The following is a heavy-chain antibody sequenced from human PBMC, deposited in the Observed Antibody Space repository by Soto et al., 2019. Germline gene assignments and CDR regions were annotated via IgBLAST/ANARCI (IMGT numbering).Heavy chain of an antibody. Sequence: SETLSLTCAVYGGSFGGYYGSRIRQPPGKGLEWIGEINHSGSTNYNPSLKSRVTISVDTSKNQFSLKLSSVTAADTAVYYCASTDSTIHVPAAMPAWGQGTLVTVSS. V-gene: IGHV4-34*01. J-gene: IGHJ5*02. CDR1: GGSFGGYY. CDR2: INHSGST. CDR3: ASTDSTIHVPAAMPA. D-gene: IGHD2-2*01.